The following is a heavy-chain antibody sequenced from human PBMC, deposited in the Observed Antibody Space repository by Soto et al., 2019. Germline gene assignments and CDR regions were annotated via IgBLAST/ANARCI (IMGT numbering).Heavy chain of an antibody. Sequence: PGGSLRLSCTASGSIVSDTYVNWVRQAPGKGLEWVSVISNRGDTHYADSVRGRFSLSRDISDNTLHLQMNNLRVEDTAVYYCAREPRYCRGGSCSITGHAYDIWGQGTMVTVSS. CDR3: AREPRYCRGGSCSITGHAYDI. V-gene: IGHV3-66*01. CDR2: ISNRGDT. J-gene: IGHJ3*02. D-gene: IGHD2-15*01. CDR1: GSIVSDTY.